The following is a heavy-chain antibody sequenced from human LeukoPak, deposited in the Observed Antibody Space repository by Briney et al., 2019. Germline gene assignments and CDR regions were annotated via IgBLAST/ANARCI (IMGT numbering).Heavy chain of an antibody. CDR3: AKEIYGASTGGRFQY. J-gene: IGHJ1*01. CDR1: GFTFSSYA. V-gene: IGHV3-23*01. CDR2: IGGSGGST. Sequence: PGGSLRLSCAASGFTFSSYAMSWVRQAPGKGLEWVSVIGGSGGSTYYADSVTGRFTISRDNSKNTLYLQMNSLRAEDTAVYYCAKEIYGASTGGRFQYWGQGTLVTVSS. D-gene: IGHD4-17*01.